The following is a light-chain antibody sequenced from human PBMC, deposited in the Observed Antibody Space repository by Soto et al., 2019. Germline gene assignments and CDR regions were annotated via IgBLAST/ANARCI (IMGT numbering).Light chain of an antibody. CDR3: QQYGSSPPIT. J-gene: IGKJ5*01. Sequence: VVLTQSPATLSLSPGERATLSCRASQSVSTYLAWYQQKPGQAPRLLIYDASNRATGIPARFSGSGSGTDFTLTISSLEPEDLAVYYCQQYGSSPPITVGQGTRLEIK. V-gene: IGKV3-11*01. CDR1: QSVSTY. CDR2: DAS.